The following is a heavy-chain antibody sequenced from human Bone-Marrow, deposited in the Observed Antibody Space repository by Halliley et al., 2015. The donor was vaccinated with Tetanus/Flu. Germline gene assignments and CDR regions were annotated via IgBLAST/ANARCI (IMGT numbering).Heavy chain of an antibody. CDR1: GFNFNNAW. Sequence: SLRLSCVASGFNFNNAWMTWVRQAPGKGLEWVGRFKTRTDGGTTDYAAPVKGRFTISRDDSANTLYLQMSSLKTEDTAIYFCTRVFGYWGQGTLVTVSS. D-gene: IGHD6-13*01. V-gene: IGHV3-15*01. CDR2: FKTRTDGGTT. J-gene: IGHJ4*02. CDR3: TRVFGY.